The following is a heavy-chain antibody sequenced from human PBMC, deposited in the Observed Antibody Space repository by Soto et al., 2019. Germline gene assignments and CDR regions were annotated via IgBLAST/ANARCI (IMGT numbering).Heavy chain of an antibody. CDR2: IYNSGIT. CDR1: GGSISSGGYS. CDR3: ARVPSP. J-gene: IGHJ5*02. Sequence: QLQLQESGSGLVKPSQTLSLTCAVSGGSISSGGYSWSWIRQPPGKCLEWIGYIYNSGITYYNPSLKSRVTKSVDMSKDQSSLRLSSVTEADTAVYYCARVPSPWGQGTLVTVS. V-gene: IGHV4-30-2*01.